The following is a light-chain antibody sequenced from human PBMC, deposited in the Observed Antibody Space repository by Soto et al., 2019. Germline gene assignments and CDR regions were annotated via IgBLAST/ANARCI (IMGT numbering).Light chain of an antibody. Sequence: DIQMTQSPFTLSASVGDGVTITCRASQTISSSLAWYQQKPGKAPKLLIYEASSLESGVPSRFSGSGSGTEFTRTISSLQTDDFVTYYCQQYKSYPLTFGGGTKVEIK. CDR2: EAS. V-gene: IGKV1-5*03. J-gene: IGKJ4*01. CDR3: QQYKSYPLT. CDR1: QTISSS.